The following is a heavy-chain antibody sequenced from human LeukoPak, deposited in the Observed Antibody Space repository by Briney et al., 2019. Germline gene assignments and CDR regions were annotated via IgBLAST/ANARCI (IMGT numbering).Heavy chain of an antibody. J-gene: IGHJ4*02. Sequence: GGSLRLSCAASGFTFSSYEMNWVRQAPGQGLEWVSYISSSGSTIYYADSVKGRFTISRDNAKNTLYLQMTSLRAEDTAVYYCARGDSSGYFGVVDYWGQGTLVTVSS. CDR3: ARGDSSGYFGVVDY. CDR2: ISSSGSTI. D-gene: IGHD3-22*01. V-gene: IGHV3-48*03. CDR1: GFTFSSYE.